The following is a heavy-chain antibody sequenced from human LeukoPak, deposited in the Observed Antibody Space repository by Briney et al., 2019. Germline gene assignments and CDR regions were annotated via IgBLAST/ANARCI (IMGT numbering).Heavy chain of an antibody. Sequence: SGGSLRLSCAASGFTFGNYGMSWVRHAPGKGLEWVSGINWNGGSTGYADSVEGRFTIFRDNAKNSQYLQMNSLRVEDTALYYCARAQTYGDSRLLLDYWGQGTLVTVSS. J-gene: IGHJ4*02. CDR3: ARAQTYGDSRLLLDY. CDR1: GFTFGNYG. CDR2: INWNGGST. D-gene: IGHD4-17*01. V-gene: IGHV3-20*04.